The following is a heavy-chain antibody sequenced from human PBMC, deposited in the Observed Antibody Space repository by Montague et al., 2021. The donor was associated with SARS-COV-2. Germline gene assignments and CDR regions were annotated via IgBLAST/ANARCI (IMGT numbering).Heavy chain of an antibody. CDR2: IKQDGSEK. Sequence: SLRLSCAASGFTFSSYWMSWVRQAPGKGLEWVANIKQDGSEKYYVDSVNGRFTISRDNAKNSLYLQMNSLRAEDTAVYYCARDSFVVVPAASNYYYYYVMDVWGQGTTVTVSS. CDR1: GFTFSSYW. J-gene: IGHJ6*02. V-gene: IGHV3-7*01. CDR3: ARDSFVVVPAASNYYYYYVMDV. D-gene: IGHD2-2*01.